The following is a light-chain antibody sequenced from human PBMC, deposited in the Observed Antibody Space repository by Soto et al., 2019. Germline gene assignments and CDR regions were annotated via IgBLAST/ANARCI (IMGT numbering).Light chain of an antibody. CDR1: QGISTW. CDR2: DAS. Sequence: IQMTQSHSSVSASVGYRFTITCRASQGISTWLAWYQQKPGKAPKLLIYDASSLQSGVPSRFSGSGSGTDFTLTISSLQPEDFATYYCLQVYNFPRTFGQGTKVDIK. CDR3: LQVYNFPRT. J-gene: IGKJ1*01. V-gene: IGKV1-12*01.